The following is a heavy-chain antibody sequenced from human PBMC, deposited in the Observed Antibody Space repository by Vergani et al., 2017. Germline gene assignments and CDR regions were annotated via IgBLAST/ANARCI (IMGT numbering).Heavy chain of an antibody. Sequence: QLQLQESGPGLVKPSETLSLTCTVPGGSISSSSYYWGWIRQPPGKGLEWIGSIYYSWSTYYNPYLKSRVTISVDTSKNQFSLKLSSVTAADTAVYYCARRHIVGDTFLDHDAFDIWGQGTMVTVSS. J-gene: IGHJ3*02. CDR3: ARRHIVGDTFLDHDAFDI. CDR2: IYYSWST. CDR1: GGSISSSSYY. D-gene: IGHD1-26*01. V-gene: IGHV4-39*01.